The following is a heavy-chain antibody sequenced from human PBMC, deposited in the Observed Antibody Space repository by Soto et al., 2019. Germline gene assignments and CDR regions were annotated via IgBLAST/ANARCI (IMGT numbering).Heavy chain of an antibody. D-gene: IGHD3-22*01. V-gene: IGHV4-59*12. J-gene: IGHJ4*02. CDR1: GGSINTCS. CDR2: FYYTGSI. Sequence: SETLSLTCTVSGGSINTCSWNCIRQPPGKGLEWIGYFYYTGSINYNPSLKSRVTIFIDASKNQFSLRLSSVTAADTAVYYCARSMFYSDGSNYSPFDYWGQGTLVTVSS. CDR3: ARSMFYSDGSNYSPFDY.